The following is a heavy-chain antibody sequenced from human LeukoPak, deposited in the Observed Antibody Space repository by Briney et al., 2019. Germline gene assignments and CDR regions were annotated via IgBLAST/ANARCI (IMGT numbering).Heavy chain of an antibody. J-gene: IGHJ4*02. CDR3: ARGGSFSSLYGISWDY. CDR2: IKQDESAK. D-gene: IGHD2-15*01. Sequence: PGGSLRLSCAASGFTFSNYWMSWVRQAPGKGLEWVANIKQDESAKFYVDSVKGRFSISRDNAGNSLYLQMNSLRVEDTAVYYCARGGSFSSLYGISWDYWGQGALVTVSS. V-gene: IGHV3-7*01. CDR1: GFTFSNYW.